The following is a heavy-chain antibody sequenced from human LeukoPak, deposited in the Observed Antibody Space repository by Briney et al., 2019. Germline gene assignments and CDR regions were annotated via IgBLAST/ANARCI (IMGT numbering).Heavy chain of an antibody. CDR3: ARTLYDNDAFDI. D-gene: IGHD3-16*01. CDR1: GYTFTGYY. CDR2: INPYSGGT. V-gene: IGHV1-2*06. J-gene: IGHJ3*02. Sequence: ASVKVSCKASGYTFTGYYIHWVRQAPGQGLEWMGRINPYSGGTNYAQKFQGRVTVTRDTSISTAYMELSRLRSDDTAVYYCARTLYDNDAFDIWGQGTMVTVSS.